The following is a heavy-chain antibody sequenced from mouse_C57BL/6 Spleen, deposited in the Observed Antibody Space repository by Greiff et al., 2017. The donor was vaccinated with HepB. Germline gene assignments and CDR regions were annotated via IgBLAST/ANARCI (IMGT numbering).Heavy chain of an antibody. Sequence: VQLQQPGAELVKPGASVKMSCKASGYTFTSYWITWVKQRPGQGLEWIGDIYPGSGSTNYNEKFKSKATLTVDTSSSTAYMQLSSLTSEDSAVYYCARQDVYDPTPFAYRGQGTLVTVSA. D-gene: IGHD2-3*01. CDR1: GYTFTSYW. V-gene: IGHV1-55*01. CDR2: IYPGSGST. CDR3: ARQDVYDPTPFAY. J-gene: IGHJ3*01.